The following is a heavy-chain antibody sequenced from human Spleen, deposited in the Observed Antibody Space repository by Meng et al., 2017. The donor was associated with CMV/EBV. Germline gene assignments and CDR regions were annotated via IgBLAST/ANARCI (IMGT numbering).Heavy chain of an antibody. CDR3: ARDADDYFDY. Sequence: GSLRLSCTVSGDSVSSGSFYWSWIRQPPGKGLESIGYISNSGSTNYNPSLKSRVTISVDTSKNQFSLKLTSVTAADTAVYYCARDADDYFDYWGQGTLVTVSS. J-gene: IGHJ4*02. CDR2: ISNSGST. CDR1: GDSVSSGSFY. V-gene: IGHV4-61*01.